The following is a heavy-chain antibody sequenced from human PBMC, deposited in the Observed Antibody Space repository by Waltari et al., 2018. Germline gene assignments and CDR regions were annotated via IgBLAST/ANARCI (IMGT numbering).Heavy chain of an antibody. D-gene: IGHD5-12*01. V-gene: IGHV3-30*14. CDR2: ILYDGRNK. CDR3: AGCRRRHPLGV. J-gene: IGHJ6*02. Sequence: QVQLVESGGGLVQPGRSRRLSCAASGFTFSDYAIHWVRQAPGKGLEGVASILYDGRNKDYVDSGKGRFTLPTGNSKDMDCVHTNGLGAADTGVYYWAGCRRRHPLGVWGQGTTVTV. CDR1: GFTFSDYA.